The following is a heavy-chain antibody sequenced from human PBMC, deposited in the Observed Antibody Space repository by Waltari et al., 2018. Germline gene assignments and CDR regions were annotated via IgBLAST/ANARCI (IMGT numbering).Heavy chain of an antibody. J-gene: IGHJ4*02. D-gene: IGHD3-22*01. Sequence: EVQLVESGGGLVQPGGSLRLSCAASGFTFSSYSMNWVRQAPGKGLEWVSYISSSSSTIYYADSVKGRFTISRDNAKNSLYLQMNSLRAEDTAVYYCARDDYDSSGGAADYWGQGTLVTVSS. CDR1: GFTFSSYS. CDR3: ARDDYDSSGGAADY. V-gene: IGHV3-48*04. CDR2: ISSSSSTI.